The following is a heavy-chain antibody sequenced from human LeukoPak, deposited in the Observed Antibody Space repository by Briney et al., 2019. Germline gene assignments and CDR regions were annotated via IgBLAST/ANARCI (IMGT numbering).Heavy chain of an antibody. CDR3: ARNSRGYYYDSSGYYYGLDY. J-gene: IGHJ4*02. V-gene: IGHV3-33*01. CDR1: GFTFSSYG. D-gene: IGHD3-22*01. CDR2: IWYDGSNK. Sequence: GGSLRLSCAASGFTFSSYGMHWVRQAPGKGLEWVAVIWYDGSNKYYAGSVKGRFTISRDNSKNTLYLQMNSLRAEDTAVYYCARNSRGYYYDSSGYYYGLDYWGQGTLVTVSS.